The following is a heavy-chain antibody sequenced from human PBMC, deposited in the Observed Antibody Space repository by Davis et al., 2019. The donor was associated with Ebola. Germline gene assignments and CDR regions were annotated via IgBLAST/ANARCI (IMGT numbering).Heavy chain of an antibody. D-gene: IGHD5-24*01. V-gene: IGHV4-61*05. J-gene: IGHJ6*02. CDR3: ARGNARWLQLPSI. Sequence: MPSETLSLTCTVSGGSISSSSYYWGWIRQPPGKGLEWIGYIYYSGSTNYNPSLKSRVTISVDTSKNQFSLKLSSVTAADTAVYYCARGNARWLQLPSIWGQGTTVTVSS. CDR2: IYYSGST. CDR1: GGSISSSSYY.